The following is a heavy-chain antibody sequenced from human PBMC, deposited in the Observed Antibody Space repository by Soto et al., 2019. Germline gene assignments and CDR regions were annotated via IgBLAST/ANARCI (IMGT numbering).Heavy chain of an antibody. D-gene: IGHD3-3*01. CDR2: IYPSDSDT. Sequence: PGESLKSSCKGSGYNFAGYWIAWVRQMPGKGLELMGIIYPSDSDTRYRPSFQGQVTISADKSISSAYLQWSSLRASDTAMYYCARGGVSTRTFDYWGQGTPVTVS. CDR1: GYNFAGYW. CDR3: ARGGVSTRTFDY. J-gene: IGHJ4*02. V-gene: IGHV5-51*01.